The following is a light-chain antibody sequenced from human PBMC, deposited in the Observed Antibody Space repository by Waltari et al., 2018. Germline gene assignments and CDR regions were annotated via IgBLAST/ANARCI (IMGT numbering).Light chain of an antibody. V-gene: IGLV3-1*01. J-gene: IGLJ3*02. CDR3: QALGSNRWV. Sequence: SYELTQPPSVSVSPGQTASITSPGAILGNKYASWYQHKPGQSPLLVIYEDIKRPSGIPERFSGSKSGNTATLTSSGTQSMDDADYYCQALGSNRWVFGGGTKLTVL. CDR1: ILGNKY. CDR2: EDI.